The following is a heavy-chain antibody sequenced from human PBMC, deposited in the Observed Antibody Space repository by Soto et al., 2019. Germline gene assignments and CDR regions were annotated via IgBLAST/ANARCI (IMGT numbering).Heavy chain of an antibody. D-gene: IGHD6-6*01. V-gene: IGHV4-61*01. CDR1: GGSVSSGSYY. CDR2: IYYSGST. CDR3: ARGGRYSSSFPYYYYGMDV. Sequence: PSETQCLPCTVSGGSVSSGSYYWSCIRQPPGKGLEWIGYIYYSGSTNYNPSLKSRVTISVDTSKNQFSLKLSSVTAADTAVYYCARGGRYSSSFPYYYYGMDVWGQGTTVTVSS. J-gene: IGHJ6*02.